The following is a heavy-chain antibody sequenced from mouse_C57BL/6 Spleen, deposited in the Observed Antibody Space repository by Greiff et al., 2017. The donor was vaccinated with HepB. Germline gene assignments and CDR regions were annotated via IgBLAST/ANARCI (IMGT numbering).Heavy chain of an antibody. D-gene: IGHD1-1*01. J-gene: IGHJ4*01. CDR2: ISSGSSTI. CDR3: ARGDGSTLYAMDY. Sequence: EVKLMESGGGLVKPGGSLKLSCAASGFTFSDYGMHWVRQGPEKGLEWVAYISSGSSTIYYADTVNGRFTISRDNAKNTLVLQMTSLRSEDTAMYNCARGDGSTLYAMDYWGQGTSVTVSS. V-gene: IGHV5-17*01. CDR1: GFTFSDYG.